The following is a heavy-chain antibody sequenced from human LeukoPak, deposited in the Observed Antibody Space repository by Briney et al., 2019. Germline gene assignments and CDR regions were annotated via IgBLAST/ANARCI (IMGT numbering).Heavy chain of an antibody. CDR1: GYTFTNNG. J-gene: IGHJ4*02. CDR3: ARDRSGSGWLPDY. V-gene: IGHV1-18*01. Sequence: ASLKVSSKASGYTFTNNGINWVRQAPGQGLEWMGWISAYDGNTDFAQKFQGRVTMTTDTSTNTAYMELRSLTSDDTAVYYCARDRSGSGWLPDYWGQGTLVTVSS. CDR2: ISAYDGNT. D-gene: IGHD6-19*01.